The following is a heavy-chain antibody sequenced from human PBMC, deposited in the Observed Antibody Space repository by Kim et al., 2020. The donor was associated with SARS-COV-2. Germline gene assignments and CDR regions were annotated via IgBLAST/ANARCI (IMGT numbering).Heavy chain of an antibody. D-gene: IGHD3-16*01. Sequence: STYYADSVKGRFTISRDNYKNTLYRQMNSLRAEDTAVYYCARFDTFFDYWGQGTLVTVSS. J-gene: IGHJ4*02. CDR3: ARFDTFFDY. V-gene: IGHV3-53*01. CDR2: ST.